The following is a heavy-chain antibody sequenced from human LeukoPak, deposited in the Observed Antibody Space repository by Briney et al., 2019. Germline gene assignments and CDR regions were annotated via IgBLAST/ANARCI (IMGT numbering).Heavy chain of an antibody. V-gene: IGHV1-69*04. CDR2: IIPILGIA. CDR1: GGTFSSYA. Sequence: VASVKVSCKASGGTFSSYAISWVRQAPGQGLEWMGRIIPILGIANYAQKFQGRVTITADKPTSTAYMELSSLRSEDTAVYYCARDSRYYYDSSGYYYGPLDYWGQGTLVTVSS. J-gene: IGHJ4*02. CDR3: ARDSRYYYDSSGYYYGPLDY. D-gene: IGHD3-22*01.